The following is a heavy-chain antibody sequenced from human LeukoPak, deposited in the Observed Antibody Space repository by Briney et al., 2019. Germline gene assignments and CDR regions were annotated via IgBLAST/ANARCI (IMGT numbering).Heavy chain of an antibody. Sequence: ASVNVSCKASGFTFTSSAMQWVRQARGQRLEWIGWIVVGSGNTNYAQNFQERVTITRDMSTSTAYMELSSLRSEDTAVYYCAANTPRVVREDAFDIWGQGTMVTVSS. D-gene: IGHD4-23*01. CDR1: GFTFTSSA. CDR2: IVVGSGNT. CDR3: AANTPRVVREDAFDI. V-gene: IGHV1-58*02. J-gene: IGHJ3*02.